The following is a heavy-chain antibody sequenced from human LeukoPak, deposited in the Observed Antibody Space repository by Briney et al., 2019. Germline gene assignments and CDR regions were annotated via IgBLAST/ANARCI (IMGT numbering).Heavy chain of an antibody. CDR3: ATDRDNSDWQKRFDS. J-gene: IGHJ4*02. V-gene: IGHV3-7*01. CDR1: GFTFSTYW. D-gene: IGHD2-21*02. Sequence: GGSLRLSCAASGFTFSTYWMNWYRQAPGKGLEWVGNINQDASEINYVDSERGRFTISRDNAKNSLHLQMNSLRAEDTAVYYCATDRDNSDWQKRFDSWGQGTLVTVSS. CDR2: INQDASEI.